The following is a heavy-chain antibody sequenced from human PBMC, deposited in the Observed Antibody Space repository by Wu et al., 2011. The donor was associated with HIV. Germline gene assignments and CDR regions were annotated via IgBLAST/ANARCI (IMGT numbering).Heavy chain of an antibody. J-gene: IGHJ5*02. V-gene: IGHV1-2*02. D-gene: IGHD6-13*01. CDR3: ARDSTSWSRSNWFDP. Sequence: QVQLVQSGAEVKKPGASVKVSCKASGYTFTGYYMLWVRQAPGQGLEWMGWINPNSDGTNYAQKFQGRVTMTRDTSISTAYMELSRLRSDDTAVYYCARDSTSWSRSNWFDPWGQGTLVTVSS. CDR2: INPNSDGT. CDR1: GYTFTGYY.